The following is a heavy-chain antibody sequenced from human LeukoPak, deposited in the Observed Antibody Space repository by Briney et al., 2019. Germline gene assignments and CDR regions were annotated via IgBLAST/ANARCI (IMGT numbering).Heavy chain of an antibody. CDR3: AKAHSSSWYSGLFDY. Sequence: GGSLRLSCAASGFTFSSYAMSWVRQAPGKGLEWVSAISGSGGSTYYADSVKGRFTISRDNSKNTLYLQMNSLRAEDTAVYYCAKAHSSSWYSGLFDYWGLGTLVTVSS. CDR1: GFTFSSYA. D-gene: IGHD6-13*01. V-gene: IGHV3-23*01. CDR2: ISGSGGST. J-gene: IGHJ4*02.